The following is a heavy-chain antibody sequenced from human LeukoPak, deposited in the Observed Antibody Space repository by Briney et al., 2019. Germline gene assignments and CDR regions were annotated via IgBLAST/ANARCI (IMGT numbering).Heavy chain of an antibody. Sequence: PGGSLRLSCAASGFTFSSYSMNWVRQAPGKGLEWVSSISSSSSYIYYADSVKGRFTISRDNAKNSLYLQMNSLRAEDTAVYYCASSSPAYYGNNALDYWGQGTLVTVSS. CDR2: ISSSSSYI. CDR1: GFTFSSYS. V-gene: IGHV3-21*01. D-gene: IGHD3-22*01. CDR3: ASSSPAYYGNNALDY. J-gene: IGHJ4*02.